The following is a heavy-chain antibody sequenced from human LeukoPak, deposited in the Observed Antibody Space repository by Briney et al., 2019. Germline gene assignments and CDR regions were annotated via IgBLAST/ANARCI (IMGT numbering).Heavy chain of an antibody. V-gene: IGHV1-18*01. Sequence: ASVHVSCTASRYTFTIFGIRCVRQAPGQGLEWMGWISASNGNPNNAQKLRGRATMHTDTSRTTPYMELSVLPSDATALFSCARGSITMVRGVIIDYWGQGTLVTVSS. D-gene: IGHD3-10*01. CDR3: ARGSITMVRGVIIDY. J-gene: IGHJ4*02. CDR1: RYTFTIFG. CDR2: ISASNGNP.